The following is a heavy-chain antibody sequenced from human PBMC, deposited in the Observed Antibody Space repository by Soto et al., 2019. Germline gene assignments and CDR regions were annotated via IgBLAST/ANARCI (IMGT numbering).Heavy chain of an antibody. D-gene: IGHD2-15*01. CDR1: GGSFSGYY. J-gene: IGHJ5*02. Sequence: PSETLSLTCAVYGGSFSGYYWSWIRQPPGKGLEWIGEINHSGSTNYNPSLKSRVTISVDTSKNQFSLKLSSVTAADTAVYYCAGRRHCSGEKCLTGWFDPWGQGTLVTVSS. V-gene: IGHV4-34*01. CDR3: AGRRHCSGEKCLTGWFDP. CDR2: INHSGST.